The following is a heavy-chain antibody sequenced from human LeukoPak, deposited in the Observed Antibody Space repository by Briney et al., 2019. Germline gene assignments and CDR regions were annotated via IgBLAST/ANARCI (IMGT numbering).Heavy chain of an antibody. CDR3: ARAGYSRFVDDLDY. CDR2: ISAYNGNT. D-gene: IGHD1-26*01. V-gene: IGHV1-18*01. Sequence: GASVKVSCKASGYIFTNYSINWVRQAPGQGLEWVGWISAYNGNTKYTQKLQDRVTMTTDTSTSTAYMELKTLRSDDTAVYFCARAGYSRFVDDLDYWGQGTLVTVSS. J-gene: IGHJ4*02. CDR1: GYIFTNYS.